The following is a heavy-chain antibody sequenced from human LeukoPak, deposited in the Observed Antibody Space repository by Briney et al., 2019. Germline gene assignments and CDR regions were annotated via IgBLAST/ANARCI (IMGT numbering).Heavy chain of an antibody. CDR2: IKQDGSEK. J-gene: IGHJ4*02. CDR1: GGTFYGYY. D-gene: IGHD3-10*01. CDR3: ASQSYGLFEY. V-gene: IGHV3-7*01. Sequence: ETLSLTCAVSGGTFYGYYWTWIRQPPGKGREWVANIKQDGSEKYYVDSVKGRFTISRDNAKNSLYLQMNSLRAEDTAVYYCASQSYGLFEYWGQGTLVTVSS.